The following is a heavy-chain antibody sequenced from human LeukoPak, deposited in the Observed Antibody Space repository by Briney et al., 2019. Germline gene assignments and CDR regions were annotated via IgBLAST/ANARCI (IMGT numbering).Heavy chain of an antibody. CDR3: ARVYCSSNSCYLDY. CDR2: IFFTGTT. J-gene: IGHJ4*02. Sequence: SETLSLTCAVSGASISSNNWWSWVRPPPGKGLEWIGEIFFTGTTTYNPSLKSRVSMSLDKSKNQFSLNLTSVTAADTAIYYCARVYCSSNSCYLDYWSQGTLVTVSS. D-gene: IGHD2-2*01. V-gene: IGHV4-4*02. CDR1: GASISSNNW.